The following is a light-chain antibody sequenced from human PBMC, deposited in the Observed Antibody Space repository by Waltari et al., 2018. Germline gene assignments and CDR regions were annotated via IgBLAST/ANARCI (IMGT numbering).Light chain of an antibody. CDR3: QQYYSTPQT. CDR1: QSVLYSSNNKNY. J-gene: IGKJ2*01. Sequence: DIVMTQSPDSLAVSVGERATNNFKSSQSVLYSSNNKNYLAWYQQKPGQPPKLLIYWASTRESGVPDRFSGSGSGTDFTLTISSLQAEDVAVYYCQQYYSTPQTFGQGTKLEIK. V-gene: IGKV4-1*01. CDR2: WAS.